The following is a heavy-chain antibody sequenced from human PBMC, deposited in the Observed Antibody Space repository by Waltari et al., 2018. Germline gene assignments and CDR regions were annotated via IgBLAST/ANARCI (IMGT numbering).Heavy chain of an antibody. CDR3: ARDMGFYTNYVAY. J-gene: IGHJ4*02. CDR1: GFIFSRYW. Sequence: EVQLVESGGGLVQPGGSLTLSCAASGFIFSRYWMSLVRQAPGKGPEWVANMNEDGSDIYYVDSVKGRFSISRDNAKNSLYLQMNSLRADDTAIYYCARDMGFYTNYVAYWGQGTLVTVSS. V-gene: IGHV3-7*01. CDR2: MNEDGSDI. D-gene: IGHD3-10*01.